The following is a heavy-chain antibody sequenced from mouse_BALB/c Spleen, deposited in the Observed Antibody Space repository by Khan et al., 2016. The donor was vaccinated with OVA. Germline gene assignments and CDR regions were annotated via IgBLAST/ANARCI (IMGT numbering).Heavy chain of an antibody. CDR2: VNPNTDNI. D-gene: IGHD2-14*01. CDR1: GYSFTLYY. J-gene: IGHJ3*01. CDR3: ARGYDFFAS. Sequence: EVQLQESGPDLVKPGASVKISCKASGYSFTLYYMSWVKQSHGKSLEWIGRVNPNTDNINYNQEFKGKAILTVDKSSNTAYMALRSLTSEDSAVYFFARGYDFFASWGQGTLVTVSA. V-gene: IGHV1-26*01.